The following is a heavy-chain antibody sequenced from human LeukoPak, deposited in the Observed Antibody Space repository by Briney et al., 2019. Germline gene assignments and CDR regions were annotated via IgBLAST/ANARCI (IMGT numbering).Heavy chain of an antibody. V-gene: IGHV3-7*01. D-gene: IGHD2-2*01. Sequence: QTGGSLRLSCAASGFTFSRYWMTWVRQAPGKGLEWVANIKQDGSEKYYVDSVKGRFTISRDNAKNSLYLQMNSLRAEDTAVYYCAREKEGHCSRTSCYLDYYYYYMDVWGKGTTVTISS. CDR1: GFTFSRYW. J-gene: IGHJ6*03. CDR3: AREKEGHCSRTSCYLDYYYYYMDV. CDR2: IKQDGSEK.